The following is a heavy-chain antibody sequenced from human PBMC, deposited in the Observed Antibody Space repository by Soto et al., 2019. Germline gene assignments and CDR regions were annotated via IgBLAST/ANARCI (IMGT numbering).Heavy chain of an antibody. V-gene: IGHV4-4*02. CDR1: GGSISSSNW. Sequence: QVQLQESVPGLVKPSGTLSLTCAVSGGSISSSNWWSWVRQPPGKGLEGIGEIYHSGSTNYNPSLKRRVTISVDKSKNQFSLKLSSVYAADTAVYYCGRGSLLPAASYCMDVWGQGTTVTVAS. J-gene: IGHJ6*02. CDR2: IYHSGST. CDR3: GRGSLLPAASYCMDV. D-gene: IGHD2-2*01.